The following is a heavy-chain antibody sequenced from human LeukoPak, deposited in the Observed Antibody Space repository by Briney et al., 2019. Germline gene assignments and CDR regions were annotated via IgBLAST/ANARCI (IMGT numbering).Heavy chain of an antibody. J-gene: IGHJ4*02. CDR1: GFTFSDYY. CDR3: ARIMLGLHMAAAGLDY. D-gene: IGHD6-13*01. V-gene: IGHV3-11*06. Sequence: GGSLRLSCEASGFTFSDYYMSWIRQAPGKGLEWVSYISSSSSYTNYADSVKGRFTISRDNAKNSLYLQMNSLRAEDTAVYYCARIMLGLHMAAAGLDYWGQGTLVTVSS. CDR2: ISSSSSYT.